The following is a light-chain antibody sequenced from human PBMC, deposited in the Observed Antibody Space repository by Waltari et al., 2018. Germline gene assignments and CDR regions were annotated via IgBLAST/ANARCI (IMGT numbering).Light chain of an antibody. CDR1: SPHTGAGYD. V-gene: IGLV1-40*01. Sequence: QAVLTQPPSVSGAPGQGVTISCTGSSPHTGAGYDVHWYQQLPGTAPKLLIYGNSNRPSGVPDRFSGSKSGTSASLAITGLQAEDEADYYCQSYDSSLSVVFGGGTKLTVL. J-gene: IGLJ2*01. CDR3: QSYDSSLSVV. CDR2: GNS.